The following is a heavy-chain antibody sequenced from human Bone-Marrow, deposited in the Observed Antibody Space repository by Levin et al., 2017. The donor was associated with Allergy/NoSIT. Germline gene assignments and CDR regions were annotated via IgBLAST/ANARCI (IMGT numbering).Heavy chain of an antibody. V-gene: IGHV4-34*01. CDR3: ARGTAGNDY. D-gene: IGHD3-10*01. J-gene: IGHJ4*02. CDR1: GGSFSGYY. CDR2: INHSGST. Sequence: SQTLSLPCAVYGGSFSGYYWGWIRQPPGKGLEWIGEINHSGSTNYNPSLKSRVTISVDTSKNQFSLKLSSVTAADTAVYYCARGTAGNDYWGQGTLVTVSS.